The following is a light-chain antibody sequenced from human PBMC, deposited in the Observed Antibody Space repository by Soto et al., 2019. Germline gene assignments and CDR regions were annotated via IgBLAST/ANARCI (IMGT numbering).Light chain of an antibody. CDR1: SSDIGAYNF. Sequence: QSVLTQPASVSGSPGQSITISCTGTSSDIGAYNFVSWYQQHPGKAPKLMLYDVNIRPSGVSNRFSGSKSGNTASLTISGLHAEDEADYYCTSCTTSTTPIFGAGTKLTVL. V-gene: IGLV2-14*03. J-gene: IGLJ2*01. CDR2: DVN. CDR3: TSCTTSTTPI.